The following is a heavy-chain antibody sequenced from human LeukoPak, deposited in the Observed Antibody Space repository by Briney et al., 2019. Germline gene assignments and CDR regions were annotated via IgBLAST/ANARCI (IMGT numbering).Heavy chain of an antibody. CDR1: GFTFDDYG. J-gene: IGHJ3*02. CDR3: AKAVGAAIHDAFDI. V-gene: IGHV3-9*01. D-gene: IGHD1-26*01. CDR2: ISWNSGSI. Sequence: PGGSLRLSCAASGFTFDDYGMHWVRQAPGKGLEWVSGISWNSGSIGYADSVKGRFTISRDNAKNSLYLQMNSLRAEDTALYYCAKAVGAAIHDAFDIWGQGTMVTVSS.